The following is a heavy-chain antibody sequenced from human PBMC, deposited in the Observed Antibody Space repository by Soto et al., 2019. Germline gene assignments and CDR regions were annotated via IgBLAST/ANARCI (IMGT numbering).Heavy chain of an antibody. CDR1: GGTFSSYT. CDR2: IIPILGIA. J-gene: IGHJ6*03. CDR3: ARASYYDFWSGPPYYYYMDV. V-gene: IGHV1-69*02. Sequence: QVQLVQSGAEVKKPGSSVKVSCKASGGTFSSYTISWVRQAPGQGLEWMGRIIPILGIANYAQKFQGRVTITADKSTGTAYMELSSLRSEDTAVYYCARASYYDFWSGPPYYYYMDVWGKGTTVTVSS. D-gene: IGHD3-3*01.